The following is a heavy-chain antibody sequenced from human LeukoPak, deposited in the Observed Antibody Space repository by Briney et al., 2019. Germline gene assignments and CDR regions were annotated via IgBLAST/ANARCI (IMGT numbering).Heavy chain of an antibody. CDR3: TRVGYDSSGYYICLDY. CDR2: IRSKAYGGTT. V-gene: IGHV3-49*04. Sequence: GGSLRLSCAASGFTFSNAWMSWVRQAPGKGLEWVGFIRSKAYGGTTEYAASVKGRFTISRDDSKSIAYLQMNSLKTEDTAVYYCTRVGYDSSGYYICLDYWGQGTLVTVSS. CDR1: GFTFSNAW. D-gene: IGHD3-22*01. J-gene: IGHJ4*02.